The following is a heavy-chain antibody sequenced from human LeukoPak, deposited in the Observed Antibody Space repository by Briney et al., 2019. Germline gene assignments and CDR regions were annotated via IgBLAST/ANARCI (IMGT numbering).Heavy chain of an antibody. Sequence: SETLSLTCSVSGGSINNYYWSWIRQPPGKGLEWIGYIYYSGGTNYNPSLKSRVTISIDTSKNQFSLKLSCVTAADTAVYYCARIRFLEWLESPDYFDCWGQGTLVTVSS. CDR1: GGSINNYY. D-gene: IGHD3-3*01. V-gene: IGHV4-59*01. J-gene: IGHJ4*02. CDR2: IYYSGGT. CDR3: ARIRFLEWLESPDYFDC.